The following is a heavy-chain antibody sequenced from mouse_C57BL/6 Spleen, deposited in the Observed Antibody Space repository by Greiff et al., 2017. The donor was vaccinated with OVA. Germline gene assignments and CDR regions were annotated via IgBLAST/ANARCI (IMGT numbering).Heavy chain of an antibody. CDR3: ARGGDPRAMDY. CDR2: IYPRSGNT. D-gene: IGHD3-3*01. Sequence: VKLQESGAELARPGASVKLSCKASGYTFTSYGISWVKQRTGQGLEWIGEIYPRSGNTYYNEKFKGKATLTADKSSSTAYMELRSLTSEDSAVYFCARGGDPRAMDYWGQGTSVTVSS. CDR1: GYTFTSYG. J-gene: IGHJ4*01. V-gene: IGHV1-81*01.